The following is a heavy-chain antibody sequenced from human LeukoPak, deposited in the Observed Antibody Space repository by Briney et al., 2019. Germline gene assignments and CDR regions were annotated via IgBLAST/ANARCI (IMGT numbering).Heavy chain of an antibody. D-gene: IGHD3-10*01. CDR2: INHRGST. CDR1: GASFSTYY. Sequence: SETLSLTCAVYGASFSTYYWSWIRQPPGKGLGWIGEINHRGSTNYNPSLKSRVTISVDTSKNHFSLRLSSVTAADTAVYYCAGYGSGSDYYAASWGQGTLVTVSS. J-gene: IGHJ5*02. CDR3: AGYGSGSDYYAAS. V-gene: IGHV4-34*01.